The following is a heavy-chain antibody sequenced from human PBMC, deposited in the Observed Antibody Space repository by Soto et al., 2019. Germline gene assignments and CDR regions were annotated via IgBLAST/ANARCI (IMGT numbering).Heavy chain of an antibody. Sequence: GGSLRLSCAASGFTFSNAWMNWVRQAPGKGLEWVGRIKSKTDGGTTDYAAPVKGRFTISRDDSKNTLYLQMNSLKTEDTAVYYCTTGWLGIAARIGYYFDYWGQGTLVTVSS. CDR2: IKSKTDGGTT. J-gene: IGHJ4*02. CDR1: GFTFSNAW. V-gene: IGHV3-15*07. CDR3: TTGWLGIAARIGYYFDY. D-gene: IGHD6-6*01.